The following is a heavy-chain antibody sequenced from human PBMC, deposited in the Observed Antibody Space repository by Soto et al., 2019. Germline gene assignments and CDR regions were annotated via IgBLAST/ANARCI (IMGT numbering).Heavy chain of an antibody. CDR1: GGTFSSYT. J-gene: IGHJ3*02. D-gene: IGHD3-10*01. CDR3: ARKGASGAFDI. Sequence: ASVKVSCKASGGTFSSYTISWVRQAPGQGLEWMGRIIPILGIANYAQKFQGRVTITADKSTSTAYMELSSLRSEDTAVYYCARKGASGAFDIWGQGPMVTVSS. V-gene: IGHV1-69*02. CDR2: IIPILGIA.